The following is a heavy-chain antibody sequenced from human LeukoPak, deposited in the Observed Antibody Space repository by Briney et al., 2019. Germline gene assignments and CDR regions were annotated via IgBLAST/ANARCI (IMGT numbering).Heavy chain of an antibody. CDR2: INPGGDNT. D-gene: IGHD5-24*01. V-gene: IGHV1-46*01. CDR1: VGTFSSYA. J-gene: IGHJ3*02. Sequence: VASVKVSCKASVGTFSSYAISWVRQAPGQGLEWMGLINPGGDNTNYAQNFQGRVTMTRDTSTSTAYMELSSLRSEDTAIYYCARIRDGYNDAYDIWGQGTVVTVPS. CDR3: ARIRDGYNDAYDI.